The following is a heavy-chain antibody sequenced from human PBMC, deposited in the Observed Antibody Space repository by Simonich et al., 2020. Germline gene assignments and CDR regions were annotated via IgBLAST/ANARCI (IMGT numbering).Heavy chain of an antibody. CDR3: ARASRGTWWYYYFDY. V-gene: IGHV1-18*01. Sequence: VQLVQYGAEGKKHGASGKVSCKPSGYTLTSYGISWVGQSPGQVIEGMEWISAYNGNKNYAQKLQGRVTMTTDTSTSTAYMELRSLRSDDTAVYYCARASRGTWWYYYFDYWGQGTLVTVSS. J-gene: IGHJ4*02. CDR2: ISAYNGNK. CDR1: GYTLTSYG. D-gene: IGHD2-15*01.